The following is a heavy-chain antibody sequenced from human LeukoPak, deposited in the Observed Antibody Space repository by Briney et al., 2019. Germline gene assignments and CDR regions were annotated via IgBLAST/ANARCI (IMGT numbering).Heavy chain of an antibody. V-gene: IGHV4-39*01. J-gene: IGHJ6*02. Sequence: SETLSLTCTVSGGSISSSSYYWGWIRQPPGKGLEWIGSIYYSGSTYYNPSLKSRVTISVDTSKNQFSLKLSSVTAADTAVYYCARPRTHFWSGYRYYGMDVWGQGTTVTVSS. CDR1: GGSISSSSYY. CDR3: ARPRTHFWSGYRYYGMDV. CDR2: IYYSGST. D-gene: IGHD3-3*02.